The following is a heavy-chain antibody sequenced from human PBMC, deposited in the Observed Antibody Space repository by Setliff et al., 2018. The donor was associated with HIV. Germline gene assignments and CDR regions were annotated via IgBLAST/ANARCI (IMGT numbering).Heavy chain of an antibody. V-gene: IGHV4-38-2*01. Sequence: SETLSLTCAVSGNSIGSGYCWGWIRQPPGKGLEWIASIYYNGNIYYNPSLKSRVTITMDTSKNQFSLKLSSVTAADTTVYSCVRHLSEMAMVDHWGQGTLVTVSS. CDR3: VRHLSEMAMVDH. J-gene: IGHJ4*02. CDR1: GNSIGSGYC. CDR2: IYYNGNI.